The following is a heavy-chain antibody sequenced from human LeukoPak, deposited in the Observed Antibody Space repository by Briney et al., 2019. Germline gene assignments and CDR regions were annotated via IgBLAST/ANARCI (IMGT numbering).Heavy chain of an antibody. D-gene: IGHD3-10*01. CDR1: GFTVSSDY. V-gene: IGHV3-53*01. Sequence: GGSLRLSCAASGFTVSSDYMSWVRQAQGKGLEWVSVIYSGGTTYYADSVKGRFTISRDNSKNTLYLQMNSLRAEDTAVYYCARGLYGSGTYGGFDYWGQGTLVTVSS. CDR3: ARGLYGSGTYGGFDY. CDR2: IYSGGTT. J-gene: IGHJ4*02.